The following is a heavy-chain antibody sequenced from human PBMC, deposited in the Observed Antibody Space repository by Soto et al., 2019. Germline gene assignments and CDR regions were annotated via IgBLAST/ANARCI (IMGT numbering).Heavy chain of an antibody. CDR2: INAGNGNT. CDR1: GYTFTSYA. J-gene: IGHJ4*02. CDR3: ARALVGSGCYSDY. V-gene: IGHV1-3*01. Sequence: QVQLVQSGAEVKKPGASVKVSCKASGYTFTSYAMHWVRQAPGQWLEWMGWINAGNGNTKYSQKFQGRVTITRDTSASTAYMELSSLRSDDTAVYYCARALVGSGCYSDYWGQRTPVTVSS. D-gene: IGHD3-10*01.